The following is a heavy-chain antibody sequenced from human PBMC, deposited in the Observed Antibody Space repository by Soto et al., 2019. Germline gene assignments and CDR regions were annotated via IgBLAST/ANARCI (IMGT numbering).Heavy chain of an antibody. CDR3: ARARVGGYSSSLYY. Sequence: QVQLVQSGAEVKKPGSSVKVSCRASGGTFSSYAISWVRQAPGQGLEWMGGIIPVFNSPNYAQNFQARVTITADKSTGTVYMDLSDLRSEDTAVYYCARARVGGYSSSLYYWGQGTLVTVSS. D-gene: IGHD6-6*01. CDR2: IIPVFNSP. V-gene: IGHV1-69*06. J-gene: IGHJ4*02. CDR1: GGTFSSYA.